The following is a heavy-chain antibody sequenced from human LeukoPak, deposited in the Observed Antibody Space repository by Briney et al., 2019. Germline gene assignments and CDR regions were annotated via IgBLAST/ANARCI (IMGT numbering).Heavy chain of an antibody. CDR2: INTDGSST. J-gene: IGHJ4*02. Sequence: GGSLRLSCAASGFTFSSYWMHWVRQAPGKGLVWVSRINTDGSSTNYADSVKGRFTISRDNAKNSLYLQMNSLRVEDTAVYYCARVGAPGTADYWGQGTLVTVSS. CDR3: ARVGAPGTADY. V-gene: IGHV3-74*01. D-gene: IGHD6-13*01. CDR1: GFTFSSYW.